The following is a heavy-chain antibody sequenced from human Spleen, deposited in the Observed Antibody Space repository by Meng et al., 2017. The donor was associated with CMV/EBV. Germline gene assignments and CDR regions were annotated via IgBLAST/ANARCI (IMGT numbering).Heavy chain of an antibody. Sequence: GESLKISCAASGFTFNSYAMSWVRQAPGKGLEWVSVIYAGGSNTYYADSVKGRFTISRDNSKNMLYLQMNSLRAEDTAIYYCASRGHLRFVEWLLDAFDIWGQGTMVTVSS. CDR3: ASRGHLRFVEWLLDAFDI. D-gene: IGHD3-3*01. CDR1: GFTFNSYA. V-gene: IGHV3-23*03. J-gene: IGHJ3*02. CDR2: IYAGGSNT.